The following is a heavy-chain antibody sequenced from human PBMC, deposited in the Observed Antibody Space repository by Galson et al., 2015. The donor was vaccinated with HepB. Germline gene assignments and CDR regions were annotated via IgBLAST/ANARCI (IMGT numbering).Heavy chain of an antibody. D-gene: IGHD3-22*01. CDR2: IYSSGTT. CDR1: GGSISSSSYY. V-gene: IGHV4-39*01. Sequence: ETLSLTCTVSGGSISSSSYYWGWIRQPPGKGLEWIGSIYSSGTTYYNSFLKSRVTISVDTSKNQFSLKLSSVTAADAAVYYCATQSRSGYYYVRPVDYWGQGTMVTVSS. CDR3: ATQSRSGYYYVRPVDY. J-gene: IGHJ3*01.